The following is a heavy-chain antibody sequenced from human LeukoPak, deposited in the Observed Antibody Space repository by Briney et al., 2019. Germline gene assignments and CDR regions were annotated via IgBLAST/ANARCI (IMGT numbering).Heavy chain of an antibody. D-gene: IGHD6-19*01. V-gene: IGHV3-30*02. CDR3: AKCMHSSGCGYYFDY. CDR2: IRYDGSNK. CDR1: GFTFSSYG. J-gene: IGHJ4*02. Sequence: PGGSLRLSCAASGFTFSSYGMHWVRQAPGKGLEWVAFIRYDGSNKYYADSVKGRFTISRDNSKNTLYLQMNSLRAEDTAVYYCAKCMHSSGCGYYFDYWGQGTLVTVSS.